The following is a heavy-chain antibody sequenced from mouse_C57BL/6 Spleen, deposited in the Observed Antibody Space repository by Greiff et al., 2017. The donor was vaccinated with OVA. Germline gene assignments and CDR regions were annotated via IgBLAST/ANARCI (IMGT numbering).Heavy chain of an antibody. CDR1: GYTFTGYW. J-gene: IGHJ1*03. D-gene: IGHD1-1*01. CDR3: ARRGLYYGSSYWYFDV. Sequence: VQLKESGAELMKPGASVKLSCKATGYTFTGYWIEWVKQRPGHGLEWIGEILPGSGSTNYNEKFKGKATFTADTSSNTAYMQLSSLTTEDSAIYYCARRGLYYGSSYWYFDVWGTGTTVTVAS. CDR2: ILPGSGST. V-gene: IGHV1-9*01.